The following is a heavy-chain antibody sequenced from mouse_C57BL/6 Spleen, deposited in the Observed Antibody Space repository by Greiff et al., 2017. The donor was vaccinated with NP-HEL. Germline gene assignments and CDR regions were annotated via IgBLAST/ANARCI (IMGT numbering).Heavy chain of an antibody. CDR2: INPNNGGT. D-gene: IGHD1-1*01. V-gene: IGHV1-26*01. Sequence: EVQLQQSGPELVKPGASVKISCKASGYTFTDYYMNWVKQSHGKSLEWIGDINPNNGGTSYNQKFKGKATLTVDKSSSTAYMELRSLTSEDSAVYYCASPYYGSSYYFDYWGQGTTLTVSS. CDR1: GYTFTDYY. J-gene: IGHJ2*01. CDR3: ASPYYGSSYYFDY.